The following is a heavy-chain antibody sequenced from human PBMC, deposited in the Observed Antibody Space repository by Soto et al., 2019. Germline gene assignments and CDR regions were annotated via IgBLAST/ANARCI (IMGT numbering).Heavy chain of an antibody. CDR3: ARSSGGSSYYPPDY. J-gene: IGHJ4*02. D-gene: IGHD2-15*01. Sequence: QVQLVESGGGVVQPGGSLRLSCAASGFTFSSYGMQWVRQSPGEGLEWVAITAHDGTNQYYGDSVKGRFTISRDNSKNRLYLQMDSLRPEDTSVYYCARSSGGSSYYPPDYWGQGTLVTVSS. CDR1: GFTFSSYG. V-gene: IGHV3-30*03. CDR2: TAHDGTNQ.